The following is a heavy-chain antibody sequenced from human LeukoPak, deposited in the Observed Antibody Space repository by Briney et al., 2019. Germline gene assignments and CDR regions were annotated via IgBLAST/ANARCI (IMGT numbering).Heavy chain of an antibody. Sequence: QAGGSLRLSCSASGFTFSSYAMHWVRQATGKGLEYVSGISGNGGSTYYADSVRGRFSISRDNSKNTLYLQMSSLRAEDTAVYFCGRTTVTFQFDHWGQGTLVTVSS. J-gene: IGHJ4*02. CDR3: GRTTVTFQFDH. V-gene: IGHV3-64D*06. CDR1: GFTFSSYA. CDR2: ISGNGGST. D-gene: IGHD4-17*01.